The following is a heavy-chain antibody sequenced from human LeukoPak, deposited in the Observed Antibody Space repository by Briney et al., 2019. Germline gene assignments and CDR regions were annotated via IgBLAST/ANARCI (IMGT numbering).Heavy chain of an antibody. Sequence: PGGSLRLSCAASGFTFSSYAMSWVRQAPGKGLEWVSAISGSGGSTYYADSVKGRFTISRDNSKNTLYLQMNSLRAEDTAVYYCAKRRGYYGSGSYYTWYFDLWGRGTLVTVSS. CDR1: GFTFSSYA. CDR2: ISGSGGST. V-gene: IGHV3-23*01. D-gene: IGHD3-10*01. J-gene: IGHJ2*01. CDR3: AKRRGYYGSGSYYTWYFDL.